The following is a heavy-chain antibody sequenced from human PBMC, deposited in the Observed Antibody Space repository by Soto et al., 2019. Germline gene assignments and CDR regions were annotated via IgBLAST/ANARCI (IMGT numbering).Heavy chain of an antibody. CDR1: GGTFSSHT. CDR2: IIPILGVA. CDR3: AKGNSHGSVDDY. V-gene: IGHV1-69*02. Sequence: QLVQSGAEVKKPGSPVKVSCKASGGTFSSHTISWVRQAPGQGLEWMGRIIPILGVANYAQKFQGRVTITADKSTSTAYMELNSLRSEDTAVYYCAKGNSHGSVDDYWGQGTLVTVSS. D-gene: IGHD5-18*01. J-gene: IGHJ4*02.